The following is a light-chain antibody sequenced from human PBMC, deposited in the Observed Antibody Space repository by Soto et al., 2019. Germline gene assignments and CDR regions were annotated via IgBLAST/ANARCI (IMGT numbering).Light chain of an antibody. Sequence: SVLAQPASLSGSPGQSITISSTGTSSDIGGYKFLSWYQQHPGKAPKPLIFELTKRPSGGASRFSGSRSGNTASLTISCLQAEDEADYYCSWYTSSSPLYVFGTGT. J-gene: IGLJ1*01. CDR3: SWYTSSSPLYV. V-gene: IGLV2-14*01. CDR1: SSDIGGYKF. CDR2: ELT.